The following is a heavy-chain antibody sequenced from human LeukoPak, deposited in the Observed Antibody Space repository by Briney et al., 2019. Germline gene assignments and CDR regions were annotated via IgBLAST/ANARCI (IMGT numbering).Heavy chain of an antibody. Sequence: GGSLRLSWAASGFTVSSNYMSWVRQAPGKGLEWVSVIYSGGTTYYSDSVRGRFTISRDNSKNTLYLQMNSLTADDTAVYYCARIDGSDDYWGQGTLVTVSS. D-gene: IGHD5-24*01. CDR2: IYSGGTT. J-gene: IGHJ4*02. V-gene: IGHV3-53*01. CDR3: ARIDGSDDY. CDR1: GFTVSSNY.